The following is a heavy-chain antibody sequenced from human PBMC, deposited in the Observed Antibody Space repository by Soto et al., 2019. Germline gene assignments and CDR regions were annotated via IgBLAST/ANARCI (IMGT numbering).Heavy chain of an antibody. CDR3: ARGSSGYISSWYYFDY. D-gene: IGHD6-13*01. CDR2: ISGIGGST. J-gene: IGHJ4*02. V-gene: IGHV3-23*01. CDR1: GFTFTDYA. Sequence: GGSLRLSCAASGFTFTDYALSWVRQAPGKGLEWVATISGIGGSTYLADSVKGRLSISRDNSKNAVSLLMNSLRAEDTAVYFCARGSSGYISSWYYFDYWGRGTLVTVSS.